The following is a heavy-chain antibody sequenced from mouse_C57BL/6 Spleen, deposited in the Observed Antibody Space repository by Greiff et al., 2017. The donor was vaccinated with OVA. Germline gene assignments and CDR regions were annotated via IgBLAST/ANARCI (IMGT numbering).Heavy chain of an antibody. J-gene: IGHJ1*03. D-gene: IGHD1-1*01. Sequence: QVQLQQPGAELVRPGTSVKLSCKASGYTFTSYWMHWVKQRPGQGLEWIGVIDPSDSYTNYNQKFKGKATLTVDTSSSTAYRQLSSLTSEDSAVYYCARRVYYGSSYLWYFDVWGTGTTVTVSS. V-gene: IGHV1-59*01. CDR3: ARRVYYGSSYLWYFDV. CDR2: IDPSDSYT. CDR1: GYTFTSYW.